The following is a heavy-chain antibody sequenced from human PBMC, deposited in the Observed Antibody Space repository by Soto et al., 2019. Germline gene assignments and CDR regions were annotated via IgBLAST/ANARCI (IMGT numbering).Heavy chain of an antibody. CDR2: IYYSGST. CDR3: ARVHGYTYYFDY. CDR1: GGSISSYY. V-gene: IGHV4-59*01. J-gene: IGHJ4*02. Sequence: PSETLSLTCTVSGGSISSYYWSWIRQPPGKGLEWIGYIYYSGSTNYNPSLKSRFTISVDTSKNQFSLKLSSVTAADTAVYYCARVHGYTYYFDYWGQGTLVTVSS. D-gene: IGHD3-16*01.